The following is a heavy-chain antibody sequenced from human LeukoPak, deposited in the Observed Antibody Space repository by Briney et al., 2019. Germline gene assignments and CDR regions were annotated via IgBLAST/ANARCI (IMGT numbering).Heavy chain of an antibody. CDR2: IRYDGSNK. CDR3: AKSQFGGVIHDAFDI. CDR1: GFTFSSYG. D-gene: IGHD3-16*01. Sequence: GGSLRLSCAASGFTFSSYGMHWVRQAPGKGLEWVAFIRYDGSNKYYADSVKGRFTISRDNSKNTLYLQMNSLRAEDTAVYYCAKSQFGGVIHDAFDIWGQGTMVTVSS. V-gene: IGHV3-30*02. J-gene: IGHJ3*02.